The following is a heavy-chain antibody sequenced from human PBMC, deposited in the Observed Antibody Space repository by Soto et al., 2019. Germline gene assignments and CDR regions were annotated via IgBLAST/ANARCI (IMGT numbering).Heavy chain of an antibody. CDR2: MYTGGRT. Sequence: QTGGSLRLSCVASGFTVGGDQMNWVRQAPGKGLEWVSTMYTGGRTFYADSVRGRFTISRDDTKNILYLQMNSLRVEDTAVYYCPRGGGGWDSWGQGSVVTVSS. V-gene: IGHV3-53*01. CDR1: GFTVGGDQ. J-gene: IGHJ4*02. CDR3: PRGGGGWDS. D-gene: IGHD6-19*01.